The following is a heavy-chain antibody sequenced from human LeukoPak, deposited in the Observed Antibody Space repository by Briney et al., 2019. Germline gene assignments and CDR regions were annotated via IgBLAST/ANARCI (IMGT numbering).Heavy chain of an antibody. D-gene: IGHD2-2*01. Sequence: SETLSLTCTVSGGSMNNHYWNWIRKPPGKGLELIGHIYSSGTTAYTPSLKSRVTMSIDTSRNQFSLNVFSVTAADSAIYYCARFNSGCSEASCYVHYWGQGILVIVSS. CDR3: ARFNSGCSEASCYVHY. V-gene: IGHV4-59*11. CDR1: GGSMNNHY. J-gene: IGHJ4*02. CDR2: IYSSGTT.